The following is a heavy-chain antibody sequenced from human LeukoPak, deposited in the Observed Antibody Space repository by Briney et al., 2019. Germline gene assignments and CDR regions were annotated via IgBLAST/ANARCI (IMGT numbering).Heavy chain of an antibody. CDR3: ASGDLAAQHRYYYYYYMDV. J-gene: IGHJ6*03. V-gene: IGHV1-69*05. CDR1: GGTFSSYA. Sequence: SVKVSCKASGGTFSSYAISWVRQAPGQGLEWMGGIIPIFGTANYAQKFQGRVTITTDESTSPAYMELSSLRSEDTAVYYCASGDLAAQHRYYYYYYMDVWGKGTTVTVSS. CDR2: IIPIFGTA. D-gene: IGHD6-13*01.